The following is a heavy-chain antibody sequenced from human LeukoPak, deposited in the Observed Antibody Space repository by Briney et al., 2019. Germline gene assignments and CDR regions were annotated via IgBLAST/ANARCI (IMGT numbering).Heavy chain of an antibody. J-gene: IGHJ5*02. CDR2: IFHTGST. D-gene: IGHD3-10*01. CDR1: GGSISSGSYY. Sequence: SETLSLTCTVPGGSISSGSYYWVWIRQPPGKGLEWVANIFHTGSTYYNPSLKGRVTVSVDTSKNQFSLKMSSVTAADAAVYYCARVLGNYYGSGSYYPYNWFDPWGQGTLVTVSS. V-gene: IGHV4-39*07. CDR3: ARVLGNYYGSGSYYPYNWFDP.